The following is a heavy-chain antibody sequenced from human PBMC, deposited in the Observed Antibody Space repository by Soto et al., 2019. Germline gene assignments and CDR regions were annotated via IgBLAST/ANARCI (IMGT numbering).Heavy chain of an antibody. V-gene: IGHV3-30-3*01. J-gene: IGHJ4*02. CDR2: ISFDGSKK. CDR3: ARGVFYYYGSSGYSPDY. CDR1: GFTSSSYV. D-gene: IGHD3-22*01. Sequence: PGGSLRLSCEGSGFTSSSYVMHWVRQAPDKGLEWVALISFDGSKKNYADSVKSRFTISRDNSKNMMYLQMNSLRPEDTAVYYCARGVFYYYGSSGYSPDYWGQGTLVTVSS.